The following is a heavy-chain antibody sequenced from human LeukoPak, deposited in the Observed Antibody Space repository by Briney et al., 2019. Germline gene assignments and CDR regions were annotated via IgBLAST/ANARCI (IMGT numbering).Heavy chain of an antibody. Sequence: SETLSLTCTVSGGSIISGSYFWGWLRQPPGKGLEWIGNIYYSGATHYNPSLKSRVTISVDKSKKQFCLKVSSVTAADTAVYYCARRGKFNYYYYYYMDVWGKGTTVTISS. CDR1: GGSIISGSYF. V-gene: IGHV4-39*01. CDR2: IYYSGAT. D-gene: IGHD3-16*01. CDR3: ARRGKFNYYYYYYMDV. J-gene: IGHJ6*03.